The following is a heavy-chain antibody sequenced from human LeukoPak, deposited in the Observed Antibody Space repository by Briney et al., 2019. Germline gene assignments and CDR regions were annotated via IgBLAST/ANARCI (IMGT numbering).Heavy chain of an antibody. J-gene: IGHJ4*02. CDR1: GGSISSSSYY. V-gene: IGHV4-39*01. Sequence: PSETLSLTCTVSGGSISSSSYYWGWIRQPPGKGLEWIGSIYYSGSTYYNPSLKSRVTISVDTSKNQFSLKLSSVTAADTAMYYCASLLYCSSTSCSPNFDYWGQGTLVTVSS. CDR3: ASLLYCSSTSCSPNFDY. CDR2: IYYSGST. D-gene: IGHD2-2*01.